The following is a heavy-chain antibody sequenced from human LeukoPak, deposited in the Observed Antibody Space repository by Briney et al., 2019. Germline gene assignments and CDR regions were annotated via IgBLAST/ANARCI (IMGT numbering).Heavy chain of an antibody. Sequence: SETLSLTCGVSGHSITTDYYWGWIRQPPGEGLEWIGEIDHSGSTNYNPSLESRVTISVDTSKNQFSLKLSSVTAADTAVYYCASYDAWIRIDPWGQGTLVTVSS. D-gene: IGHD5-12*01. V-gene: IGHV4-38-2*01. CDR3: ASYDAWIRIDP. CDR1: GHSITTDYY. J-gene: IGHJ5*02. CDR2: IDHSGST.